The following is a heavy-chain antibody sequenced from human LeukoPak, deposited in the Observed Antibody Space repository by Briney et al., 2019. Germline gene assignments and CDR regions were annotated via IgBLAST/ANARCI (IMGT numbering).Heavy chain of an antibody. D-gene: IGHD5/OR15-5a*01. CDR3: SVGAPRYYFDY. J-gene: IGHJ4*02. V-gene: IGHV3-30*03. Sequence: GGSLRLSCAASGFTFSSYGMTWVRQAPGKGLEWVAVISYDGSNKYYADSVKGRFTISRDNSKNTLYLQMNSLRAEDTAVYYCSVGAPRYYFDYWGQGTLVTVSS. CDR1: GFTFSSYG. CDR2: ISYDGSNK.